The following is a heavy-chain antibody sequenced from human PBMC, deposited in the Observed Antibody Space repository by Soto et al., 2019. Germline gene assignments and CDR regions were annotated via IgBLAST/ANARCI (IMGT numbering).Heavy chain of an antibody. D-gene: IGHD1-7*01. V-gene: IGHV3-74*01. J-gene: IGHJ6*02. CDR1: GFTFSSYW. CDR3: ARDYGPTYNWNFARGYYDYYGMDV. CDR2: INSDGSST. Sequence: GGSLRLPCAASGFTFSSYWMHWVRQAPGKGLVWVSRINSDGSSTSYADSVKGRFTISRDNAKNTLYLQMNSLRAEDTAVYYCARDYGPTYNWNFARGYYDYYGMDVWGQGTTVTVSS.